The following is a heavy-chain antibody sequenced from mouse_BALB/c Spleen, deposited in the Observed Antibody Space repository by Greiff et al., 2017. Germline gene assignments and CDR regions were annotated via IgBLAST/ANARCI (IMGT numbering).Heavy chain of an antibody. CDR3: VRGFAY. Sequence: VQLMESGPGLVAPSQSLSITCTVSGFSLTSYDISWIRQPPGKGLEWLGVIWTGGGTNYKSAFMSRLSISKDNSKSQVFLKMNGLQTDDTAIYYCVRGFAYWGQGTLVTVSA. V-gene: IGHV2-9-2*01. J-gene: IGHJ3*01. CDR1: GFSLTSYD. CDR2: IWTGGGT.